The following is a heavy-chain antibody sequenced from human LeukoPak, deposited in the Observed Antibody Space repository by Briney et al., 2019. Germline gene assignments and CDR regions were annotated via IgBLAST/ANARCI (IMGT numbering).Heavy chain of an antibody. CDR1: GFTFSSYS. V-gene: IGHV3-21*01. Sequence: PGGSLRLSCAASGFTFSSYSMNWVRQAPGKGLEWVSSISSSSGYIYYADSVKGRFTISRDNAKNSLYLQMNSLRAEDTAVYYCARDPPGVGASPGDYWGQGTLVTVSS. J-gene: IGHJ4*02. CDR2: ISSSSGYI. CDR3: ARDPPGVGASPGDY. D-gene: IGHD1-26*01.